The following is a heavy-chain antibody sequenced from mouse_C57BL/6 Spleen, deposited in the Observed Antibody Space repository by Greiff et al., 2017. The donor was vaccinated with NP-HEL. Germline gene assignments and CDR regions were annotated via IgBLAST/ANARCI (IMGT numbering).Heavy chain of an antibody. CDR1: GYAFSSYW. V-gene: IGHV1-80*01. CDR3: ARGGTMTYFDY. D-gene: IGHD2-4*01. J-gene: IGHJ2*01. Sequence: QVQLQQSGAELVKPGASVKISCKASGYAFSSYWMNWVKQRPGKGLEWIGQIYPGDGDTNYNGKFKGKATLTADKSSSTAYMQLSSLTSEDSAVYFCARGGTMTYFDYRGQGTTLTVSS. CDR2: IYPGDGDT.